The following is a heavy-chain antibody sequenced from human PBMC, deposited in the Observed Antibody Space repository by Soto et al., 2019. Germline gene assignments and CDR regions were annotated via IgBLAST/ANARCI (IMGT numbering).Heavy chain of an antibody. J-gene: IGHJ4*02. Sequence: EVQLVESGGGLVKPGESLRLSCTASGFTFSNAWMSWVRQAPGKGLEWVGRIKRKTDGETTDYVASVKGRFTISRDDSKNTLYLQMNSLKTEDTAVYYCSADAPGWLHRDFWGQGTLVTVSS. CDR1: GFTFSNAW. CDR3: SADAPGWLHRDF. D-gene: IGHD5-12*01. CDR2: IKRKTDGETT. V-gene: IGHV3-15*01.